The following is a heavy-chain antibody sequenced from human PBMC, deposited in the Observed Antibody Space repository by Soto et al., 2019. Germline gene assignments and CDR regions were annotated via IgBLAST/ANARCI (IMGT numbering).Heavy chain of an antibody. V-gene: IGHV3-53*01. CDR3: ATNYSDSGGGFDY. CDR2: IYSGGST. Sequence: EVQLVESGGGLIQPGGSLRLSCVASGFTVSSNYMSWVRQAPGKGLEWVSVIYSGGSTYYADSVKGRFTISRDNSKSTLYLQMHSLISEDTAVYYCATNYSDSGGGFDYWGQGALVTVSS. CDR1: GFTVSSNY. D-gene: IGHD3-22*01. J-gene: IGHJ4*02.